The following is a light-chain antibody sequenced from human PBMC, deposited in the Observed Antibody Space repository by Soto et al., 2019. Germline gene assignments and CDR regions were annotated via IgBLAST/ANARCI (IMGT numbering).Light chain of an antibody. J-gene: IGKJ4*01. CDR2: AAS. CDR1: QTISNY. CDR3: QQSYSTPLT. V-gene: IGKV1-39*01. Sequence: DIQMTQSPSSLSASVGDRVTITCRASQTISNYLNWYQQKPGKAPKLLIYAASSLQSGVPSSFSGSGSGTDFTLTISSLQPEDFATYYCQQSYSTPLTFGGGTKVDI.